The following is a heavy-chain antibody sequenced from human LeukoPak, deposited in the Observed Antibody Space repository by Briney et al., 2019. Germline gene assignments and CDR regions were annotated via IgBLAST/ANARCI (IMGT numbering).Heavy chain of an antibody. CDR3: AKDRNAPSQWEQPPYYFYGTDV. Sequence: GRSLRLSCVASGFTFSIYGMHWVRQAPGKGPEWVAVASYDGSNKYYADSVKGRFTISRDNSKNTLYLQMNSLRAEDTAVYYCAKDRNAPSQWEQPPYYFYGTDVWGQGTTVTVSS. CDR2: ASYDGSNK. CDR1: GFTFSIYG. J-gene: IGHJ6*02. V-gene: IGHV3-30*18. D-gene: IGHD1-26*01.